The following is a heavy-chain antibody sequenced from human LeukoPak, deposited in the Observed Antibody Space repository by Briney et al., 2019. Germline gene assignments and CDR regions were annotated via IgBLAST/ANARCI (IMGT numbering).Heavy chain of an antibody. CDR3: ARGLRRTMVRTIYNWFDP. CDR1: GGSISNINW. J-gene: IGHJ5*02. D-gene: IGHD3-10*01. V-gene: IGHV4-4*02. Sequence: SETLSLTCAVSGGSISNINWWSWIRQPPGKGLEWIGEINHSGSTNYNPSLKSRVTISVDTSKNQFSLKLSSVTAADTAVYYCARGLRRTMVRTIYNWFDPWGQGTLVTVSS. CDR2: INHSGST.